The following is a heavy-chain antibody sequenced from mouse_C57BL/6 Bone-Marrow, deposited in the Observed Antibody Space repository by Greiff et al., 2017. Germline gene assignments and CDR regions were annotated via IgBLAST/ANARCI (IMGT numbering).Heavy chain of an antibody. J-gene: IGHJ2*01. Sequence: QVQLQQSGPELVKPGASVKISCKASGYAFSSSWMNWVKQRPGKGLEWIGRIYPGDGDTNYNGKFKGKATLTADKSSSTAYMQLSSLTSEDSAVXVCAIQGERGYWGQGTTLTVSS. CDR1: GYAFSSSW. V-gene: IGHV1-82*01. CDR2: IYPGDGDT. CDR3: AIQGERGY.